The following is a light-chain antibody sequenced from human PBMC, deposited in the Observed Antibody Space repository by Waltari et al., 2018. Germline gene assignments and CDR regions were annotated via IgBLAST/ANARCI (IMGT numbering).Light chain of an antibody. Sequence: EIVLTQYPATVSLSPGARVTLACRASQSISTSLAWYQQKPVQAPRLLIYSAYNGATGIPSRFSVIGSGTDFTLTIRSLGPEESAVYYCQQRSSWPRTFGQGTKVEIK. CDR2: SAY. V-gene: IGKV3-11*01. CDR3: QQRSSWPRT. J-gene: IGKJ1*01. CDR1: QSISTS.